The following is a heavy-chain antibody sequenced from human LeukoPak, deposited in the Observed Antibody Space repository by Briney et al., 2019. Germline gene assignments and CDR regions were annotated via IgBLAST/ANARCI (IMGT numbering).Heavy chain of an antibody. CDR1: GGSISSYY. CDR2: IYTSGST. V-gene: IGHV4-4*07. D-gene: IGHD3-22*01. J-gene: IGHJ5*02. Sequence: TSETLSLTCTVSGGSISSYYWSWIRQPAGKGLEWIGRIYTSGSTNYNPSLKSRVTMSVDTSKNQFSLKLSSVTAADTAVYYCARLRGPSDTYYYDSSGYYWFDPWGQGTLVTVSS. CDR3: ARLRGPSDTYYYDSSGYYWFDP.